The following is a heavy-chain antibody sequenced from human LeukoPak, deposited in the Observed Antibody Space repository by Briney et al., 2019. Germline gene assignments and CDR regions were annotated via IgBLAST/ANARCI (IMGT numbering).Heavy chain of an antibody. D-gene: IGHD3-10*01. V-gene: IGHV1-2*02. Sequence: ASVKVSCKASGYTFTGYYMHWVRQAPGQGLEWMGWINPNSGGTNYAQKFQGRVIMTRDTSISTAYMELSRLRSDDTAVYYCARDLSLYYGSGSYYKSFGENSFDYWGQGTLVTVSS. J-gene: IGHJ4*02. CDR1: GYTFTGYY. CDR3: ARDLSLYYGSGSYYKSFGENSFDY. CDR2: INPNSGGT.